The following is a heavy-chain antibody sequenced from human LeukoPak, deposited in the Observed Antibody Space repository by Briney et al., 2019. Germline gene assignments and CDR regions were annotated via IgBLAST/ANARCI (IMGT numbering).Heavy chain of an antibody. CDR3: ARVGIAVADGHP. Sequence: ASVKVSCKASGYTFTGYYMHWVRQAPGQGLEWMGRINPNSGGTNYAQKFQGRVTMTRDTSISTAYMELSGLRSDDTAVYYCARVGIAVADGHPWGQGTLVTVSS. V-gene: IGHV1-2*06. D-gene: IGHD6-19*01. CDR1: GYTFTGYY. J-gene: IGHJ5*02. CDR2: INPNSGGT.